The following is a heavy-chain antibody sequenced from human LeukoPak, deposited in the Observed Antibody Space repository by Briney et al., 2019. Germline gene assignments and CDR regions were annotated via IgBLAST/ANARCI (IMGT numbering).Heavy chain of an antibody. CDR1: GYTFTAYY. J-gene: IGHJ3*02. CDR3: ASQYDFWSGYYTLDI. V-gene: IGHV1-2*02. CDR2: INPNSGGT. D-gene: IGHD3-3*01. Sequence: ASVKVSCKAPGYTFTAYYIHWVRQAPGQGLEWLGWINPNSGGTNYAQKFQGRVTMTRDTSINTAYMELSRLRSDDTAVYYCASQYDFWSGYYTLDIWGQGTMVTVSS.